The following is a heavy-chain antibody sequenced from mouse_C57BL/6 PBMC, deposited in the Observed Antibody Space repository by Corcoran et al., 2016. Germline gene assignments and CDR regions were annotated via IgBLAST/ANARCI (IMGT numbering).Heavy chain of an antibody. CDR2: INTYSGVP. CDR1: GYTFTTYG. CDR3: ARKDYYGSSYVLDY. V-gene: IGHV9-3*01. D-gene: IGHD1-1*01. J-gene: IGHJ2*01. Sequence: QIQLVQSGPELKKPGETVKISCKASGYTFTTYGMSWVKQAPGKGLKWMGWINTYSGVPTYADDFKGRFAFSLETSASTAYLQINNLKNEDTATYFCARKDYYGSSYVLDYWGQGTTLTVSS.